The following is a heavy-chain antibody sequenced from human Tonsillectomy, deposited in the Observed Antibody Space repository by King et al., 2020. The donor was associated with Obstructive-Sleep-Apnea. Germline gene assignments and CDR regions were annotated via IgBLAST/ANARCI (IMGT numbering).Heavy chain of an antibody. Sequence: EVQLVQSGAEVKMPGESLKISCKGSGYSFTTYWIGWVRQMPGKGLEWMGIIYPGGDSDTRYSPSFQGQVTIPADKSVNTAYLQWSSLKASDTAMYYCARLSVTIDYWGQGTLVTVSS. J-gene: IGHJ4*02. CDR2: IYPGGDSDT. D-gene: IGHD4-17*01. V-gene: IGHV5-51*01. CDR3: ARLSVTIDY. CDR1: GYSFTTYW.